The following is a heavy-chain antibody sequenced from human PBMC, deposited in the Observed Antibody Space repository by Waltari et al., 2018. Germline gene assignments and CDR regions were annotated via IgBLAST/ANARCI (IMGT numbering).Heavy chain of an antibody. D-gene: IGHD3-3*01. CDR3: AIDGRVRFRDWFDP. CDR2: ISAYNGNT. Sequence: QVQLVQSGAEVKKPGASVKVSCKASGYTFTSYGISWVRQAPGQRLRWRGGISAYNGNTNYAQKRQGKVTMTTDTSTITAYMELRSLRSDDTAVYYCAIDGRVRFRDWFDPWGQGTLVTVSS. J-gene: IGHJ5*02. V-gene: IGHV1-18*01. CDR1: GYTFTSYG.